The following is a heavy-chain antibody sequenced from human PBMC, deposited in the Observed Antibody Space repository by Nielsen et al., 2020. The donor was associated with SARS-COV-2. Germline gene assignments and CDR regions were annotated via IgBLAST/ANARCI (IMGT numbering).Heavy chain of an antibody. CDR2: INAGNGNT. J-gene: IGHJ5*02. CDR3: ARVPKEPMVRGFGWFDP. Sequence: ASVKVSCKASGYTFTSYAMNWVRQAPGQGLEWMGWINAGNGNTKYSQKFQGRVTITRDTSASTAYMELSSLRSEDTAVYYCARVPKEPMVRGFGWFDPWGQGTLVTVSS. D-gene: IGHD3-10*01. V-gene: IGHV1-3*01. CDR1: GYTFTSYA.